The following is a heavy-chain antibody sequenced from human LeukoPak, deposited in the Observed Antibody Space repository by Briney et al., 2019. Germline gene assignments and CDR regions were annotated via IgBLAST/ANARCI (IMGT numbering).Heavy chain of an antibody. CDR2: INPNSGGT. V-gene: IGHV1-2*02. J-gene: IGHJ4*02. CDR3: ARDYFPLYSSGWYDY. Sequence: GASVKVSCKASGYTFTGYYMHWVRQTPGQGLEWMGWINPNSGGTNYAQKLQGRVTMTTDTSTSTAYMELRSLRSDDTAVYYCARDYFPLYSSGWYDYWGQGTLVTVSS. CDR1: GYTFTGYY. D-gene: IGHD6-19*01.